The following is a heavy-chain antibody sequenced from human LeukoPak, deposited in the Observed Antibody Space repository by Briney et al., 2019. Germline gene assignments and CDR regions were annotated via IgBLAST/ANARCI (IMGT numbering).Heavy chain of an antibody. CDR1: GGSSSSSSYH. CDR2: IYYSGST. V-gene: IGHV4-39*07. J-gene: IGHJ5*02. CDR3: ARSSVSSATGNWFDP. D-gene: IGHD6-13*01. Sequence: SETLSLTCTVSGGSSSSSSYHWGWIRQPPGKGLEWIGSIYYSGSTYYNPSLKSRVTISIDTSKNQFSLKLSSVTAADTAVYYCARSSVSSATGNWFDPWGQGTLVTVSS.